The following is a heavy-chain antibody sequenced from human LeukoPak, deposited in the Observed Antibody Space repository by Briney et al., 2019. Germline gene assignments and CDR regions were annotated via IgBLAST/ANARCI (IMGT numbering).Heavy chain of an antibody. V-gene: IGHV4-34*01. Sequence: SETLSLTCAVYGGSFSGYYWSWIRQPPGKGLEWIGEINHSGSTNYNPSLKSRVTISVDTSKNQLSLKLSSVTAADTAVYYCARTSRGVIWNYWGQGTLVTVSS. D-gene: IGHD3-10*01. CDR1: GGSFSGYY. CDR3: ARTSRGVIWNY. J-gene: IGHJ4*02. CDR2: INHSGST.